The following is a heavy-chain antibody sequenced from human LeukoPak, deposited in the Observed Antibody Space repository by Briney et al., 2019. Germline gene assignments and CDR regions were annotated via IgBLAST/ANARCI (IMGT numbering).Heavy chain of an antibody. Sequence: MPSETLSLPCTVAGDSISSYYWSWIRQPPGKGLEWIGYIYYSGSTNYNPSLKSRVTISVDTSKNQFSLKLSSVTAADTAVYYCARHGYSSGSLAWFDPWSQGTQVTVSS. CDR2: IYYSGST. V-gene: IGHV4-59*01. CDR1: GDSISSYY. CDR3: ARHGYSSGSLAWFDP. J-gene: IGHJ5*02. D-gene: IGHD6-19*01.